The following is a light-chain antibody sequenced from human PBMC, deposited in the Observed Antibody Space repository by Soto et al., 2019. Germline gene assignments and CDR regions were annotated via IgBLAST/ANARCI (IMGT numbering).Light chain of an antibody. CDR3: QQLNSYPQIT. CDR1: QGISSY. Sequence: IQLSQSPSSLSASVGDRATITCRASQGISSYLAWYQQKPGKAPKLLIYAASTLQSGVPSRFSGSGSGTDFTLTISSLQPEDFATYYCQQLNSYPQITFGQGTRLEI. J-gene: IGKJ5*01. CDR2: AAS. V-gene: IGKV1-9*01.